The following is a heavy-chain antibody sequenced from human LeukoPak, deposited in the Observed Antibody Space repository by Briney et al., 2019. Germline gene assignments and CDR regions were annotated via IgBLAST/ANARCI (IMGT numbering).Heavy chain of an antibody. D-gene: IGHD5-18*01. Sequence: HPGGSLRLSCAASGFTFDDYAMHWVRHAPGKGLEWVSGISWNSGSIGYADSVKGRFTISRDNAKNSLYLQMNSLRAEDTALYYCAKDLYVDTAMAAFDYWGQGTLVTVSS. J-gene: IGHJ4*02. CDR1: GFTFDDYA. CDR2: ISWNSGSI. CDR3: AKDLYVDTAMAAFDY. V-gene: IGHV3-9*01.